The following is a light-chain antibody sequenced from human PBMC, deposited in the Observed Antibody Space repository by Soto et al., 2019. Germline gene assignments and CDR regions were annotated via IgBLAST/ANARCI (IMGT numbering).Light chain of an antibody. V-gene: IGLV1-44*01. CDR1: SSNIGSNT. J-gene: IGLJ2*01. CDR2: SNN. Sequence: QSVLTQPPSASGTPGQRVIISCSGSSSNIGSNTVNWYQQFPGTAPRLLIYSNNQRPSGVPDRFSGSKSDTSASLAISGLQSEDETESYCVAWDDSLNAVVFGGGTKVTVL. CDR3: VAWDDSLNAVV.